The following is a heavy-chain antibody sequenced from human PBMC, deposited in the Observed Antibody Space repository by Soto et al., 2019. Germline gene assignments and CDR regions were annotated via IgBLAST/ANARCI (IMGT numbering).Heavy chain of an antibody. J-gene: IGHJ6*02. D-gene: IGHD3-3*01. Sequence: SVKVSCKASGGTFSSYAISWVRQAPGQGLEWMGGIIPIFGTANYAQKFQGRVTITADKSTSTAYMELSSLRSEDTAVYYCARVAYDFWSGYSVPHGMDVWGQGTTVTVSS. CDR1: GGTFSSYA. CDR2: IIPIFGTA. V-gene: IGHV1-69*06. CDR3: ARVAYDFWSGYSVPHGMDV.